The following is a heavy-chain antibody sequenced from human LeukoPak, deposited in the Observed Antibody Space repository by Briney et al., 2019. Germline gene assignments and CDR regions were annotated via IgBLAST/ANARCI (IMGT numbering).Heavy chain of an antibody. D-gene: IGHD6-6*01. J-gene: IGHJ5*02. CDR3: ARSANPGVHDFDP. V-gene: IGHV3-48*02. CDR1: GFAFSSYA. CDR2: ISSSSEI. Sequence: PGGSLRLSCTASGFAFSSYAMAWVRQAPGKGLEWLSYISSSSEINYADSVKGRFTISRDNAKNSLYLQMISLRDEDTAVYYCARSANPGVHDFDPWGQGTLVTVSS.